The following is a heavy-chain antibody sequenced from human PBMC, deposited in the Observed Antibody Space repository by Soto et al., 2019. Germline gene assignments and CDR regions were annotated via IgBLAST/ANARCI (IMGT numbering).Heavy chain of an antibody. CDR1: GGYISSSSYY. CDR3: ASWSVWLRSDY. Sequence: TSETLSLTCTVSGGYISSSSYYWGWIRQPPGKGLEWIGEINHSGSTNYNPSLKSRVTISVDTSKNQFSLKLSSVTAADTAVYYCASWSVWLRSDYWGQGTLVTVSS. J-gene: IGHJ4*02. CDR2: INHSGST. V-gene: IGHV4-39*07. D-gene: IGHD5-12*01.